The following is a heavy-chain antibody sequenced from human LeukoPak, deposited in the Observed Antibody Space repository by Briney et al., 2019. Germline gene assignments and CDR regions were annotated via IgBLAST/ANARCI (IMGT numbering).Heavy chain of an antibody. J-gene: IGHJ3*02. CDR2: IYSDGTT. CDR1: GFTVTSNY. D-gene: IGHD3-10*01. CDR3: AKREPGSLDAFDI. V-gene: IGHV3-53*01. Sequence: PGGSLRLSCIPSGFTVTSNYMSWVRQAPGQGLEWVSVIYSDGTTSYAASMKGRFTISRDNSKNTLYLQMNSLRAEDTAVYYCAKREPGSLDAFDIWGQGTMVTVSS.